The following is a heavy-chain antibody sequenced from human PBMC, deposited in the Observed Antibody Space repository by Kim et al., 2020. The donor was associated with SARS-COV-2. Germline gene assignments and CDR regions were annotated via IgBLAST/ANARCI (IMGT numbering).Heavy chain of an antibody. V-gene: IGHV3-23*01. CDR3: AKDGSGYYLKGGAFDI. J-gene: IGHJ3*02. CDR2: ISGSGGST. D-gene: IGHD3-22*01. Sequence: GGSLRLSCAAPGFTFSSYAMSWVRQAPGKGLEWVSAISGSGGSTYYADSVKGRFTISRDNSKNTLYLQMNSLRAEDTAVYYCAKDGSGYYLKGGAFDIWGQGRVVTVSS. CDR1: GFTFSSYA.